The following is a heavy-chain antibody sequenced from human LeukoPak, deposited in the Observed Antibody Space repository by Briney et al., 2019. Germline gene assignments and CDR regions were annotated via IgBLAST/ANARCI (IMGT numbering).Heavy chain of an antibody. CDR2: IYSGGST. V-gene: IGHV3-66*02. Sequence: GGSLRLSCAASGFTVSSNYMSWLRQAPGKGLEWVSIIYSGGSTYYADSVKGRFTISRDNSKNTLYLQMNSLRAEDTAVYYCARDLREGYCSGGSCYFNWFDPWGQGTLVTVSS. J-gene: IGHJ5*02. CDR3: ARDLREGYCSGGSCYFNWFDP. CDR1: GFTVSSNY. D-gene: IGHD2-15*01.